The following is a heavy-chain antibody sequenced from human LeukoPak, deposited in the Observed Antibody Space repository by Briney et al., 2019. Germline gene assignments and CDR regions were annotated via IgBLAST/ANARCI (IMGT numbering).Heavy chain of an antibody. Sequence: PGGSLRLSCEGSGFTFSNYWMSWVRQAPGKGLEWVANIQQHGSETYYGDSVKGRFTISRDNAKSSLYLQMNSLRAEDTAVYYCATYSSSNGREFQYWGQGTLVTVSS. CDR2: IQQHGSET. J-gene: IGHJ1*01. CDR3: ATYSSSNGREFQY. V-gene: IGHV3-7*01. CDR1: GFTFSNYW. D-gene: IGHD2-2*01.